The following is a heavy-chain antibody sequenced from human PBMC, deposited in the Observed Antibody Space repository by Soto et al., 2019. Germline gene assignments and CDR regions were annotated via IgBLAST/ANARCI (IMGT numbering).Heavy chain of an antibody. CDR2: ISGSGGST. D-gene: IGHD6-19*01. CDR1: GFTFSSYA. V-gene: IGHV3-23*01. Sequence: EVQLLESGGGLVQPGGSLRLSCAASGFTFSSYAMSWVRQAPGKGLEWVSVISGSGGSTYYADSVKGRFTISRDNSKNTLYVQMNSLRGEDTAVYYCARRSSGWYFDYWGQGTLVTVSS. CDR3: ARRSSGWYFDY. J-gene: IGHJ4*02.